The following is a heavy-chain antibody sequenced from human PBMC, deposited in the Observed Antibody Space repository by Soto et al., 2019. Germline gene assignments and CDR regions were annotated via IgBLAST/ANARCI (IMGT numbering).Heavy chain of an antibody. CDR2: INAGNGNT. J-gene: IGHJ4*02. V-gene: IGHV1-3*01. CDR1: GYTFTNYA. Sequence: GASVKVSCKASGYTFTNYAMHWVRQAPGQRLEWMGWINAGNGNTKYSQKFQGRVTITSDTSASTAYMELSSLRSEDTAVYYCARVSCYYFFDYWGQGTLVTVSS. D-gene: IGHD1-26*01. CDR3: ARVSCYYFFDY.